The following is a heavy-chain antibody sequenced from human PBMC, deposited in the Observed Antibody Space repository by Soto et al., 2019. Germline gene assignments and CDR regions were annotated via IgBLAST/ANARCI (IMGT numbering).Heavy chain of an antibody. V-gene: IGHV1-18*01. D-gene: IGHD3-10*01. J-gene: IGHJ4*02. Sequence: ASVKVSCKASGYRFTNHGISWVRQAPGQGLEWMGWISGNDGKTKYARKFQGRVTMTTDTLTNNAYMELRSLKYDDTAVYYCARVEAPFGESLHWGQGTPVTVSS. CDR1: GYRFTNHG. CDR3: ARVEAPFGESLH. CDR2: ISGNDGKT.